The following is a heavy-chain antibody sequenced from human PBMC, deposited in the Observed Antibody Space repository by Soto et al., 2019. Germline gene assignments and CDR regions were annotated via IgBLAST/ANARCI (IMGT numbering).Heavy chain of an antibody. CDR3: PRGPLGAFDI. J-gene: IGHJ3*02. V-gene: IGHV3-11*01. Sequence: PGGSLRLSCAASGFSFSGSYMSWIRQAPGKGLEWVSYIRSGGSNEYYAASVRGRFAISRDDAKNSLYLQLNSLRADDTAVYYCPRGPLGAFDIWGQGTMVTVSS. CDR1: GFSFSGSY. CDR2: IRSGGSNE.